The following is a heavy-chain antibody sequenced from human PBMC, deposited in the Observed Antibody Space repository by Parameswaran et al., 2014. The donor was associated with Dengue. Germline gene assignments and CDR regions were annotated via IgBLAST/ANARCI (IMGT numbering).Heavy chain of an antibody. D-gene: IGHD2-15*01. V-gene: IGHV4-31*02. Sequence: VRQAPGKGLEWIGHIYHTGNTYYNPSLKSRLAMSVDTSKDQLSLNLSSVTAADTAVYYCARDVRGYCSGGSCYSASFDYWGQGILVTVS. J-gene: IGHJ4*02. CDR3: ARDVRGYCSGGSCYSASFDY. CDR2: IYHTGNT.